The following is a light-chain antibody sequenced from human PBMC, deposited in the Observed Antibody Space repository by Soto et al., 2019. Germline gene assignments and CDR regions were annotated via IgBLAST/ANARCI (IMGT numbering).Light chain of an antibody. CDR3: SSYTITSTYV. Sequence: QSVLTQPASVSGSPGQSITISCTGTSSDVGGYQYVSWYQQHPGKAPKLMIYEVHNRPSGVSNRFSASKSGNTASLTISGLQAEDEADYYCSSYTITSTYVFGTGNKVTVL. CDR1: SSDVGGYQY. V-gene: IGLV2-14*01. J-gene: IGLJ1*01. CDR2: EVH.